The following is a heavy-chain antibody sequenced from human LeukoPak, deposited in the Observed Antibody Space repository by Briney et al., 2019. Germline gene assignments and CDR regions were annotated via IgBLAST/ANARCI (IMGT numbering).Heavy chain of an antibody. CDR1: GDSVSSNSAA. D-gene: IGHD5/OR15-5a*01. J-gene: IGHJ6*03. Sequence: SQTLSLTCAISGDSVSSNSAAWNWIRQSPSRGLEWLGRTYYRSKWYYDYATSVKGRITINPDTSKNQFSLQLSSVTSEDTAVYYCVQSYSVRLGPESYYYFCVDVWGKGTTITVSS. V-gene: IGHV6-1*01. CDR2: TYYRSKWYY. CDR3: VQSYSVRLGPESYYYFCVDV.